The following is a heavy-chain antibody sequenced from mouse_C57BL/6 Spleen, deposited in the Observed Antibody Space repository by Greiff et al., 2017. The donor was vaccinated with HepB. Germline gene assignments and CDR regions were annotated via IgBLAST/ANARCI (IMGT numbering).Heavy chain of an antibody. V-gene: IGHV2-6*03. CDR3: ARELRPLYYYAMDY. CDR2: IWSDGST. CDR1: GFSLTSYG. D-gene: IGHD3-2*02. Sequence: QVQLQQSGPGLVAPSQRLSITCTVSGFSLTSYGVHWVRQPPGKGLEWLVVIWSDGSTTYNSALKSRLSISNDNSKSQVFLKMNSLQTDDTAMYYCARELRPLYYYAMDYWGQGTSVTVSS. J-gene: IGHJ4*01.